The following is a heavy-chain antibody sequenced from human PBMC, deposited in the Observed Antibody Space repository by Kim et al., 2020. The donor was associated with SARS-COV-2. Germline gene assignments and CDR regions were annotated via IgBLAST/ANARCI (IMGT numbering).Heavy chain of an antibody. CDR2: ISYDASNK. D-gene: IGHD1-26*01. CDR3: ARPLGGSYSAPFDY. CDR1: GFTFSSYA. Sequence: GGSLRLSCAASGFTFSSYAMHWVRQAPGKGLEWVAVISYDASNKYYADSVKGRFTISRDNSKNTLYLQMNSLRAEDTAVYYCARPLGGSYSAPFDYWGQGTLVTVSS. J-gene: IGHJ4*02. V-gene: IGHV3-30-3*01.